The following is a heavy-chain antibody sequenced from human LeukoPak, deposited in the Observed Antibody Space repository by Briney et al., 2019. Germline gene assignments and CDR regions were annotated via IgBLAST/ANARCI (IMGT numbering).Heavy chain of an antibody. CDR1: GGSISGFY. D-gene: IGHD3-16*01. Sequence: SETLSLTCAVSGGSISGFYWSWIRQPPGKGLEWIGYFSYSGSTNYNPSLKSRVTISLDTSKSQFSLRLSSATAADTAIYYCARQDYHYVPEAFDIWGQGTMVTVSS. J-gene: IGHJ3*02. V-gene: IGHV4-59*08. CDR2: FSYSGST. CDR3: ARQDYHYVPEAFDI.